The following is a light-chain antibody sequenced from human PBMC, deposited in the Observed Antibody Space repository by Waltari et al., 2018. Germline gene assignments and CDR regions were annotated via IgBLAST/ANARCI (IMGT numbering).Light chain of an antibody. CDR3: MQALQTPLT. CDR1: QSLLHSNVYNY. J-gene: IGKJ3*01. Sequence: DIVMTQSPLSLPVTHGEPASIYCRSSQSLLHSNVYNYLDWYLQKPGQSPQLLIYLGSNRASGVPDRFSGSGSGTDFTLKISRVEAEDVGVYYCMQALQTPLTFGPGTKVDIK. V-gene: IGKV2-28*01. CDR2: LGS.